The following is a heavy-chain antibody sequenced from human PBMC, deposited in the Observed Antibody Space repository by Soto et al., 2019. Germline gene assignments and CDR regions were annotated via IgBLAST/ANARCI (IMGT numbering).Heavy chain of an antibody. D-gene: IGHD3-3*01. V-gene: IGHV4-39*02. CDR2: IYYSGST. CDR1: GGSISSSSYY. Sequence: SETLSLTCTVSGGSISSSSYYWGWIRQPPGKGLEWIGSIYYSGSTYYNPSLKSRVTISVDTSKNQFSLKLSSVTAADTAVYYCARDRLFLEWLLTDYWGQGTLVTVSS. CDR3: ARDRLFLEWLLTDY. J-gene: IGHJ4*02.